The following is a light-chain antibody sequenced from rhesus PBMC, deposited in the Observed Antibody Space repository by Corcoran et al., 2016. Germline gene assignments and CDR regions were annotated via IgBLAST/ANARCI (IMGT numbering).Light chain of an antibody. J-gene: IGKJ4*01. Sequence: EIVMTQSPATLSLSPGETATLSCRASESVGSYLAWYQQKPGQAPNLLVHSAYFRATGIPDRFSGSGSRTEFTLTISSLEPEDVGVSHCQQYNDLLLTFGGGTKVEIK. CDR2: SAY. CDR3: QQYNDLLLT. V-gene: IGKV3-40*03. CDR1: ESVGSY.